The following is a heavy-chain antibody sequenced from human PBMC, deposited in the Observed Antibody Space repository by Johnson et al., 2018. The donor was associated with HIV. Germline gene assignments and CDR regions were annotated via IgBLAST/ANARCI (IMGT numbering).Heavy chain of an antibody. CDR1: GFTFSIYW. CDR3: AKDDNLGVWYSDAFDV. Sequence: QVQLVESGGGLVQPGGSLRLSCAASGFTFSIYWMTWVRQPPGKGLEWVAFIAHDESITHYADSVKGRFTMSRDNSKNTLYLHMKSLRPEDTSIYYCAKDDNLGVWYSDAFDVWGQGTVVTVSS. V-gene: IGHV3-30*02. CDR2: IAHDESIT. D-gene: IGHD6-19*01. J-gene: IGHJ3*01.